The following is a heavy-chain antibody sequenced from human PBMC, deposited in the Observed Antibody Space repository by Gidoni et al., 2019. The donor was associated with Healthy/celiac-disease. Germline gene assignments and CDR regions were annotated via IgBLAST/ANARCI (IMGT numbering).Heavy chain of an antibody. CDR2: IYYSGST. Sequence: HPHLQDSVSGLVVPSGSLSLTCTVSGGSISSSRYYWGWLRQPPGKGLEWIGSIYYSGSTYYNPSLKSRVTISVDTSKNQCSRKLSSETGEERAVECCARHRVPSNGSGRYCDYWGQGTLVTVSS. CDR1: GGSISSSRYY. V-gene: IGHV4-39*01. J-gene: IGHJ4*02. CDR3: ARHRVPSNGSGRYCDY. D-gene: IGHD6-19*01.